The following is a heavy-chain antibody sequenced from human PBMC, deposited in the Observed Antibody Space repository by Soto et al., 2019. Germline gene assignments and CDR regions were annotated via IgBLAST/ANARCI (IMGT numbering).Heavy chain of an antibody. J-gene: IGHJ4*02. CDR1: GGTFNNYA. D-gene: IGHD2-8*02. CDR2: IIPISGTT. CDR3: ARWGGLSCSGAVCFKKPFDY. V-gene: IGHV1-69*06. Sequence: QVQLVQSGAEVKSPESSMKVSCKPSGGTFNNYAINWVRQAPGQGLEWMGAIIPISGTTKYAQKFQGRVTITADKSTSTVYMELSSLRSEDTAVYYCARWGGLSCSGAVCFKKPFDYWGQGTLVTVSS.